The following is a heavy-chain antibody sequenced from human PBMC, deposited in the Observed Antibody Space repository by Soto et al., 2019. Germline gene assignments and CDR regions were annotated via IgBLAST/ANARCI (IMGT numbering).Heavy chain of an antibody. Sequence: SETISFSRAVYWGSCSGYDWSWIRQPPWKPLELLCEIHLTXRTNYNPCLKSRVTISVDTSQNQFALRLNSVTAADTAVYYWARDGSTASRLGGYYYHAMDVWGQGTTVTVSS. CDR1: WGSCSGYD. CDR3: ARDGSTASRLGGYYYHAMDV. D-gene: IGHD3-16*01. J-gene: IGHJ6*02. CDR2: IHLTXRT. V-gene: IGHV4-34*01.